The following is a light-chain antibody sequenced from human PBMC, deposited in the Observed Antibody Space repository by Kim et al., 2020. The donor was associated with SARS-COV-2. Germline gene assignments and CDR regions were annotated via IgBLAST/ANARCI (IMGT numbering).Light chain of an antibody. V-gene: IGLV1-44*01. CDR2: SNN. CDR3: AAWDDSLNGPV. J-gene: IGLJ3*02. Sequence: GQRVTISCSGSSCNIGSNTVNWYQQRPGTAPKLLIYSNNQRPSGVPDRFSGSKSGTSASLAISGLQSEDEADYYCAAWDDSLNGPVFGGGTQLTVL. CDR1: SCNIGSNT.